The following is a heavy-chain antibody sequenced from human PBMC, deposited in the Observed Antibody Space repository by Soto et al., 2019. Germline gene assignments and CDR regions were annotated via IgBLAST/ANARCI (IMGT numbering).Heavy chain of an antibody. Sequence: ASVKVSCKASGYTFTIYGISWVRQAPGQGLEWMGWISAYNGNTNYAQKLQGRVTMTTDTSTSTAYMELRSLRSDDTAVYYCARGPSSAGLGNWFDPWGQGTLVTVSS. D-gene: IGHD6-13*01. CDR3: ARGPSSAGLGNWFDP. CDR2: ISAYNGNT. J-gene: IGHJ5*02. CDR1: GYTFTIYG. V-gene: IGHV1-18*01.